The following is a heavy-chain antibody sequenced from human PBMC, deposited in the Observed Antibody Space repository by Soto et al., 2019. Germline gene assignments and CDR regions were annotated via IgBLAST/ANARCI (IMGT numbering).Heavy chain of an antibody. D-gene: IGHD6-19*01. CDR3: VKDPSRGGWYGFFLH. CDR1: GFIFSDYA. Sequence: PGGALRLSCSASGFIFSDYAMHWVRLTPGKGLEFVSAISNNGGSTNDAPSVWGRFTISRDNSKNTVYLEMSSLRVEDTAVYYCVKDPSRGGWYGFFLHWGQGTVVPVSS. V-gene: IGHV3-64D*06. CDR2: ISNNGGST. J-gene: IGHJ1*01.